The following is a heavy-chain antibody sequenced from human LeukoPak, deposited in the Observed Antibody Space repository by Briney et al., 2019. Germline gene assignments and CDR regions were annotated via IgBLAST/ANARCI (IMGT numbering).Heavy chain of an antibody. CDR3: ARGVYIAAAQYGY. V-gene: IGHV4-59*01. CDR2: IYYSGTT. D-gene: IGHD6-13*01. J-gene: IGHJ4*02. Sequence: SETLSLTCTVSGGSISSYYWSWIRQPPGEGLEWIGYIYYSGTTNYNPSLKSRVTISVDTSKDQFSLKLSSVTAADTAVYYCARGVYIAAAQYGYWGQGTLVTVSS. CDR1: GGSISSYY.